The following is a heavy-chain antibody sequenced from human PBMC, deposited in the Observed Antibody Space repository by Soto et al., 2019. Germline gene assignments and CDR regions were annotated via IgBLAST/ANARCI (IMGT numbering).Heavy chain of an antibody. CDR1: GGSISSGDYY. J-gene: IGHJ6*02. V-gene: IGHV4-30-4*01. CDR3: ARVGIDYDILTGYYKPLPLYGMDV. Sequence: SETLSLTCTVSGGSISSGDYYWSWIRQPPGKGLEWIGYIYYSGSTYYNPSLKSRVTISVDTSKNQFSLKLSSVTAADTAVYYCARVGIDYDILTGYYKPLPLYGMDVWGQGTTVTVS. CDR2: IYYSGST. D-gene: IGHD3-9*01.